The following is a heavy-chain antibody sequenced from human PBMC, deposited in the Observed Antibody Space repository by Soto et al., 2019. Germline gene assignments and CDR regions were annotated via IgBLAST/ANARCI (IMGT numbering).Heavy chain of an antibody. CDR3: ALPKNTLGWYNF. CDR1: GYTFTNYH. J-gene: IGHJ4*02. D-gene: IGHD6-19*01. V-gene: IGHV1-46*01. CDR2: INPIGGST. Sequence: QVQVVQSGAEVKKPGASVKVSCKTSGYTFTNYHVHWVGQAPGQGLEGMGAINPIGGSTTYAQHLQGRVTMTSDSSTSTVYMEMGSLRSDDSAVYYCALPKNTLGWYNFWGQGTLVTVS.